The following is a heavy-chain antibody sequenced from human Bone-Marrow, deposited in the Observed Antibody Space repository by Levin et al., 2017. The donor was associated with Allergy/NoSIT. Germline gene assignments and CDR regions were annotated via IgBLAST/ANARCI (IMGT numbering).Heavy chain of an antibody. D-gene: IGHD2-8*02. Sequence: SETLSLTCTVSGGSISSGDYFWSWIRQPPGKGLEWIGYIYYSGSTHYSPSLKTRVSISIDTSKNQFSLRLSSVTAADTAVYYCARVILGYCTDNTCSPLDPWGQGTLVTVSS. CDR3: ARVILGYCTDNTCSPLDP. J-gene: IGHJ5*01. CDR2: IYYSGST. CDR1: GGSISSGDYF. V-gene: IGHV4-30-4*01.